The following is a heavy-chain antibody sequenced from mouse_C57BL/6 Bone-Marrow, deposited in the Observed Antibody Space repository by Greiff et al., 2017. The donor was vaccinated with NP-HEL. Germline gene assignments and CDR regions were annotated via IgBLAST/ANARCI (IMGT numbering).Heavy chain of an antibody. V-gene: IGHV6-6*01. J-gene: IGHJ3*01. CDR2: IRNKANNHAT. CDR1: GFTFSDAW. D-gene: IGHD2-1*01. CDR3: TGYYGNYLFAY. Sequence: EVKVEESGGGLVQPGGSMKLSCAASGFTFSDAWMDWVRQSPEKGLEWVAEIRNKANNHATYYAESVKGRFTISRVDSKSSVYLQMNSLRAEDTGIYYCTGYYGNYLFAYWGQGTLVTVSA.